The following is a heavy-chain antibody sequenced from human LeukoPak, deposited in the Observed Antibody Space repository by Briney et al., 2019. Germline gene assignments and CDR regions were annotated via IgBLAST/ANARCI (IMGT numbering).Heavy chain of an antibody. Sequence: PGGSLRLSCAASGFTFSSYGMHWVRQAPGKGLEWVAVISYDGSNKYYADSVKGRFTISRDNPKNTLYLQMNSLRAEDTAVYYCAKSSWFGEFFDYWGQGTLVTVSS. D-gene: IGHD3-10*01. CDR3: AKSSWFGEFFDY. J-gene: IGHJ4*02. CDR2: ISYDGSNK. CDR1: GFTFSSYG. V-gene: IGHV3-30*18.